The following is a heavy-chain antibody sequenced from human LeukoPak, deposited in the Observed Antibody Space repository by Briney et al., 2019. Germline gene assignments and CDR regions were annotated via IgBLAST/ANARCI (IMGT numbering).Heavy chain of an antibody. V-gene: IGHV4-34*01. D-gene: IGHD4-17*01. CDR2: INHSGST. CDR3: ASSGPRTTVTTNYYYYGMDV. Sequence: SETLSLTCAVHGGSFSGYYWSWIRQPPGKGLEWIGEINHSGSTNYNPSLKSRVTISVDTSKNRFSLKLSSVTAADTAVYYCASSGPRTTVTTNYYYYGMDVWGQGTTVTVSS. CDR1: GGSFSGYY. J-gene: IGHJ6*02.